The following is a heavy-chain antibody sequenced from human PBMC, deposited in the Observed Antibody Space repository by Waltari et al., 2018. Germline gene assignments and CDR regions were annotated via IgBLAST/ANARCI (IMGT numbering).Heavy chain of an antibody. CDR1: GFTFSSYW. J-gene: IGHJ6*03. CDR2: INSDGSST. D-gene: IGHD3-10*01. V-gene: IGHV3-74*01. CDR3: ARDGDYYYYYMDV. Sequence: EVQLVESGGGLVQPGGSLRLSCAASGFTFSSYWMHWVRQAPGKGLVWVSRINSDGSSTSYADSVKGRFTISRDNSKNTLYLQMNSLRAEDTAVYYCARDGDYYYYYMDVWGKGTTVTVSS.